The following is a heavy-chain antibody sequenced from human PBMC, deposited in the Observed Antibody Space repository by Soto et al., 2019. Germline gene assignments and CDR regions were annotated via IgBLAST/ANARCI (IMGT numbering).Heavy chain of an antibody. CDR3: ARGVGSGTYYNQYNWFDP. J-gene: IGHJ5*02. Sequence: QVQLVQSGAEVKKPGASVKVSSKASGYTFTNYGISWVRQAPGQGLEWMGWINTYNGNTNHAQKLQGRVTMTTDTSTSTAYMELRSLRSDDTAVYYCARGVGSGTYYNQYNWFDPWGQGTLVTVSS. D-gene: IGHD3-10*01. CDR2: INTYNGNT. CDR1: GYTFTNYG. V-gene: IGHV1-18*01.